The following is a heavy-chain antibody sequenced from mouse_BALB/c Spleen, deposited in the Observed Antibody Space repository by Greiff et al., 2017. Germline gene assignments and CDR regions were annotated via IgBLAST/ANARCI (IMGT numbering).Heavy chain of an antibody. D-gene: IGHD2-1*01. J-gene: IGHJ1*01. CDR3: ARSRGNYAYWYFDV. V-gene: IGHV5-17*02. Sequence: EVQRVESGGGLVQPGGSRKLSCAASGFTFSSFGMHWVRQAPEKGLEWVAYISSGSSTIYYADTVKGRFTISRDNPKNTLFLQMTSLRSEDTAMYYCARSRGNYAYWYFDVWGAGTTVTVSS. CDR1: GFTFSSFG. CDR2: ISSGSSTI.